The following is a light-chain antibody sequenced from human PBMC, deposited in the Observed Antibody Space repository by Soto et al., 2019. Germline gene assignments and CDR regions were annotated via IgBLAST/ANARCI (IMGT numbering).Light chain of an antibody. CDR3: KQYNNWPPGT. CDR1: QSVSSN. CDR2: GAS. J-gene: IGKJ1*01. V-gene: IGKV3-15*01. Sequence: EIVMTQSPATLSVSPGERATLSCRASQSVSSNLAWYQQKPGQAPRLLIYGASTRATGIPARLSGSGSGTEFTLTISRLQSEDFAVYYCKQYNNWPPGTFGQGTKVEI.